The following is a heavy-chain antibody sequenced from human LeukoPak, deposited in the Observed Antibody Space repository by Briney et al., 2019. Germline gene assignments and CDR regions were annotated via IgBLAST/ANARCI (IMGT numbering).Heavy chain of an antibody. CDR1: GFALSNYA. V-gene: IGHV3-30-3*01. CDR3: ARPMYYYHNTGLNINY. D-gene: IGHD3-22*01. Sequence: QTGRSLRLSCAASGFALSNYAVHWVRQAPGKGLEWVAVISHDGSTKSYVDSLKGRFTISRDNSQDTVYLQMSSLRPEDTAVYYCARPMYYYHNTGLNINYWGQGALVTVSS. J-gene: IGHJ4*02. CDR2: ISHDGSTK.